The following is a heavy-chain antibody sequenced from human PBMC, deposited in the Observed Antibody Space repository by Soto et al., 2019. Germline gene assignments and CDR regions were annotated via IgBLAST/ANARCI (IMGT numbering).Heavy chain of an antibody. CDR1: GFTFSSYD. D-gene: IGHD3-3*01. CDR3: ARGRSGYLIDY. J-gene: IGHJ4*02. Sequence: GGSLRLSCAASGFTFSSYDMHWVRQATGKGLEWVSAIGTAGDTYYPGSVKGRFTISRENAKNSLYLQMNSLRAGDTAVYYCARGRSGYLIDYWGQGTLVTVSS. CDR2: IGTAGDT. V-gene: IGHV3-13*01.